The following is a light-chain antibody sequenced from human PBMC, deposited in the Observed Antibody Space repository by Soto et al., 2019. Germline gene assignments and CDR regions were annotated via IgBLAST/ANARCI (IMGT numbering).Light chain of an antibody. CDR3: QQRDSWPPKIT. V-gene: IGKV3-11*01. J-gene: IGKJ5*01. CDR1: QSVTSY. Sequence: EIVLTQSPATLSLSPGERATLSCKASQSVTSYLAWYQQKPGQAPRLLIYDASNRATGIPARFSGSGSGTDFTLTISSLEPEDFAVYYCQQRDSWPPKITFGQGTRLEIK. CDR2: DAS.